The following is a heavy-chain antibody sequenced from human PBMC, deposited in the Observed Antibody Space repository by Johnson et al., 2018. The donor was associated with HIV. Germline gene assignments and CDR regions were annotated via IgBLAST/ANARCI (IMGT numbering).Heavy chain of an antibody. CDR3: AKDSRRWGAFSDAFDI. J-gene: IGHJ3*02. Sequence: VQLVESGGGVVRPGGSLRLSCAASGFTFDDYGMSWVRQAPGKGLEWVAVISYDGSNKYYADSVKGRFTISRDNSKNTLYLQMNSLRAEDTAVYYCAKDSRRWGAFSDAFDIWGQGTMVTVSS. D-gene: IGHD1-26*01. V-gene: IGHV3-30*18. CDR2: ISYDGSNK. CDR1: GFTFDDYG.